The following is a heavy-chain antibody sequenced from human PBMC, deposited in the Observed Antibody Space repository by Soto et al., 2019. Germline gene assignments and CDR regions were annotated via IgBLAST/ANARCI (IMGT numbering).Heavy chain of an antibody. CDR2: ISSSSSTI. J-gene: IGHJ6*02. D-gene: IGHD5-12*01. V-gene: IGHV3-48*01. CDR3: ARWSVANYYYGMDV. Sequence: GGSLRLSCAASGFTFSSHSMNWVRQAPGKGLEWVSYISSSSSTIYYADSVKGRFTISRDNAKNSLYLQMNSLRAEDTAVYYCARWSVANYYYGMDVWGQGTTVTVSS. CDR1: GFTFSSHS.